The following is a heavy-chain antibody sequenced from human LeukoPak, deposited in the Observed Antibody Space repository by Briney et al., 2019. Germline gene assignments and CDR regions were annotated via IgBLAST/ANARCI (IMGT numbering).Heavy chain of an antibody. J-gene: IGHJ4*02. CDR2: ITGSGGST. D-gene: IGHD3-22*01. Sequence: GGSLRLSCAASGFTFSSYAMSWVRQAPGKGLEWVSSITGSGGSTYYADSVKGRFTISRDKSKNTLYLQMNSLRAEDTAVYYCAKDSMRYYDSSGYYSDYWGQGTLVTVSS. CDR3: AKDSMRYYDSSGYYSDY. V-gene: IGHV3-23*01. CDR1: GFTFSSYA.